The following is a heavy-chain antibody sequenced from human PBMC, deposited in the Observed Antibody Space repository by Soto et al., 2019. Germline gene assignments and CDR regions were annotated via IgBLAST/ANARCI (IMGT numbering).Heavy chain of an antibody. Sequence: ASVKVSCKASGLAFPIDDIIWVRQTIGQGLEFMGWMNPSGRNTGYAQKFQGRATFTWNTPTSTDYMVLSGFRSEDTAVYYCARDPGIAVAGTADYWGQGTLVTVSS. CDR3: ARDPGIAVAGTADY. CDR2: MNPSGRNT. CDR1: GLAFPIDD. D-gene: IGHD6-19*01. V-gene: IGHV1-8*01. J-gene: IGHJ4*02.